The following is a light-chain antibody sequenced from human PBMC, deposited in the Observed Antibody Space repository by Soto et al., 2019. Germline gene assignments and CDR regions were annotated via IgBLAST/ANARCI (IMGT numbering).Light chain of an antibody. CDR1: RSDIGGYNF. Sequence: QSALTQPASVSGSPGQSFTISCSGTRSDIGGYNFVSWYQQHPGKAPKLIIYDVTNRPSGVSHRFSGSKSGNTASLTISGLQADDEADYYCSSYRSSSTLAVFGGGTKLTVL. CDR2: DVT. CDR3: SSYRSSSTLAV. J-gene: IGLJ3*02. V-gene: IGLV2-14*03.